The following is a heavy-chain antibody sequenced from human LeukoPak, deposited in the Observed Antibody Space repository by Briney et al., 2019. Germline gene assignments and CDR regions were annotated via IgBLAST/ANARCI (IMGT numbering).Heavy chain of an antibody. CDR1: GGSISSYY. D-gene: IGHD2-2*01. CDR3: ARAWEDVVVVPAAFDY. Sequence: SETLSLTCTVSGGSISSYYWSWIRQPPGKGLEWIGYIYYSGSTNYNPSLKSRVTISVDTSKNQFSLKLSSVTAADTAVYYCARAWEDVVVVPAAFDYWGQGTLVTVSS. V-gene: IGHV4-59*01. CDR2: IYYSGST. J-gene: IGHJ4*02.